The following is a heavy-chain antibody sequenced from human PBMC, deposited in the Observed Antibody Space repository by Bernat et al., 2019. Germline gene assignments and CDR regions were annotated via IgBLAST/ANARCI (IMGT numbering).Heavy chain of an antibody. Sequence: QVQLQESGPGVVKPSETLSLTCTVSGGSINNYYWSWIRQPPGKGLEYIGYIYFLGNTNYNPSLMSRVTISLDSSKNQFSLSLSSMTAADTAVYYCARHDPVPVRARGMGVWGQGTTVTVSS. J-gene: IGHJ6*02. CDR3: ARHDPVPVRARGMGV. D-gene: IGHD3-10*01. CDR1: GGSINNYY. CDR2: IYFLGNT. V-gene: IGHV4-59*08.